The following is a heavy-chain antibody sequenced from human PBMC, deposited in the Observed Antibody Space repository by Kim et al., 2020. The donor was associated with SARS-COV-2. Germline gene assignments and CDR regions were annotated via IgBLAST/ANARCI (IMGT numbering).Heavy chain of an antibody. Sequence: GGSLRLSCAASGFTVSSNYMSWVRQAPGKGLEWVSVIYSGGSTYNADSVKGRFTISRDNSKNTLYLQMNSLRAEDTAVYYCARQNLGSSYYYYGMDVWGQGTTVTVSS. J-gene: IGHJ6*02. CDR2: IYSGGST. V-gene: IGHV3-53*01. CDR1: GFTVSSNY. CDR3: ARQNLGSSYYYYGMDV. D-gene: IGHD2-15*01.